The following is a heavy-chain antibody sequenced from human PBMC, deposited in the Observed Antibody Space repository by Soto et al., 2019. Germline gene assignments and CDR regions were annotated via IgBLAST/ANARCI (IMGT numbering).Heavy chain of an antibody. CDR2: IKQDGSEK. Sequence: GGSLRLSCAASGFNFDDYGMSWVRQAPGKGLEWVANIKQDGSEKYYVDSVKGRFTISRDNAKNSLYLQMNSLRAEDTAVYYCARNSRHYYYMDVWGKGTTVTVSS. V-gene: IGHV3-7*01. CDR3: ARNSRHYYYMDV. J-gene: IGHJ6*03. CDR1: GFNFDDYG.